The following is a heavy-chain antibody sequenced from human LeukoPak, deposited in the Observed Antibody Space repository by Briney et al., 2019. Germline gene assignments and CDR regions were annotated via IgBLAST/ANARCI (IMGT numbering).Heavy chain of an antibody. V-gene: IGHV3-48*04. D-gene: IGHD7-27*01. CDR2: ISSSSSTI. CDR3: AREGTNWGSGYFDY. CDR1: GFTFSSYS. Sequence: GGSLRLSCAASGFTFSSYSMNWVRQAPGKGLEWVSYISSSSSTIYYADSVKGRFTISRDNAKNSLYLQMNSLRAEDTAVYYCAREGTNWGSGYFDYWGQGTLVTVSS. J-gene: IGHJ4*02.